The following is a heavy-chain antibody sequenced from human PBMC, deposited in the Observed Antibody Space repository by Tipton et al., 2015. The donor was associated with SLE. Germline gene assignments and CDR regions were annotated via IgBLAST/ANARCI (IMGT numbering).Heavy chain of an antibody. CDR2: INPNSGGT. V-gene: IGHV1-2*02. J-gene: IGHJ5*02. Sequence: QLVQSGAEVKKPGASVKVSCKASGYTFTGYYMHWVRQAPGQGLEWMGWINPNSGGTNYAQKFQGRVTMTRDTSISTAHMELSRLRSDDTAVYYCARGKYCSTTSCYPHWFDPWGQGTLVTVSS. CDR3: ARGKYCSTTSCYPHWFDP. CDR1: GYTFTGYY. D-gene: IGHD2-2*01.